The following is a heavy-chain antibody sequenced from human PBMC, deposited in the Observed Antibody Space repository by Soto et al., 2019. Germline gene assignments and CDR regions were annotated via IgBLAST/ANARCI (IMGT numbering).Heavy chain of an antibody. V-gene: IGHV4-39*01. CDR2: IYYSGST. CDR1: GGSISSSSYY. CDR3: XRQGVLRYFDWLLQLDY. J-gene: IGHJ4*02. D-gene: IGHD3-9*01. Sequence: SETLSLTCTVSGGSISSSSYYWGWIRQPPGKGLEWIGSIYYSGSTYYNPSLKSRVTISVDTSKNQFSLKLSSVTAADTAVYYCXRQGVLRYFDWLLQLDYWGQGTLVTVSS.